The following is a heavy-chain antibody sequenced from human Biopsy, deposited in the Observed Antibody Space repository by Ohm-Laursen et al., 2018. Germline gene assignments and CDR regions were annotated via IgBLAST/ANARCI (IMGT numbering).Heavy chain of an antibody. J-gene: IGHJ5*02. Sequence: LSLTCTVSGGSISNNNYYWGWIRQPPGKGLEWIGSIFYRGSTHYKPSLKSRVNISVDTSKNQFSPKLNSVTAADTAVYYCARDYDTSGYYYVSWGQGTLVTVSS. CDR2: IFYRGST. CDR1: GGSISNNNYY. V-gene: IGHV4-39*01. CDR3: ARDYDTSGYYYVS. D-gene: IGHD3-22*01.